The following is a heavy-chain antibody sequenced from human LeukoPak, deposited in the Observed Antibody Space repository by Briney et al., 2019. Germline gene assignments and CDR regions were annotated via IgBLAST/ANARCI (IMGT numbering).Heavy chain of an antibody. V-gene: IGHV4-4*02. D-gene: IGHD1/OR15-1a*01. Sequence: GSLRLSCAASGFTFSSYTMNWVRQSPVKGLEWIGEIYLYGTTNYNPSFTSRVTMSVDRSRNQFSLKLTSVTAADTAVHYCARQKWEQQGRDYYFNGLDVWGPGTTVIVSS. CDR3: ARQKWEQQGRDYYFNGLDV. CDR1: GFTFSSYTM. CDR2: IYLYGTT. J-gene: IGHJ6*02.